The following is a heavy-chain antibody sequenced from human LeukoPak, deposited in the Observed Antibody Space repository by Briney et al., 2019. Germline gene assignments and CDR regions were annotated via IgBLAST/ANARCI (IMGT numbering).Heavy chain of an antibody. CDR1: LGSPSGYY. CDR2: INHSRST. D-gene: IGHD2-15*01. Sequence: PPETLSLTRAVYLGSPSGYYWSCLRQPPGKGLEWIGQINHSRSTNYHPSLKSRVTISVARSKKQFSLKLSSVTAGDTAVYYCSRGRNVYGDIKNWFDPWGQGTLVTVSS. J-gene: IGHJ5*02. CDR3: SRGRNVYGDIKNWFDP. V-gene: IGHV4-34*01.